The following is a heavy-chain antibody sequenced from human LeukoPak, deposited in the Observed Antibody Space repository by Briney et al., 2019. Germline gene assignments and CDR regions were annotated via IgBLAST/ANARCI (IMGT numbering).Heavy chain of an antibody. D-gene: IGHD6-19*01. CDR2: ISGSGGST. J-gene: IGHJ3*02. CDR1: GFTFSSFA. V-gene: IGHV3-23*01. Sequence: GGSLRLYCAASGFTFSSFAMSWVRQAPGKGLEWVSAISGSGGSTYYADSVKGRFTISRDNSKNTLYLQMNSLRAEDTAVYYCAKIRWQWLVYDAFDIWGQGTMVTVSS. CDR3: AKIRWQWLVYDAFDI.